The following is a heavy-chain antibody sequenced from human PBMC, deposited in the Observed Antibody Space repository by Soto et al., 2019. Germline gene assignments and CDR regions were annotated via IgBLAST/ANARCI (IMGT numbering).Heavy chain of an antibody. CDR2: IKQDGSEK. CDR1: GFTFSSYW. V-gene: IGHV3-7*01. CDR3: VREGWTPNYYYSYIDV. D-gene: IGHD2-15*01. J-gene: IGHJ6*03. Sequence: GGSLRLSCAASGFTFSSYWMSWVRQAPGKGLEWVANIKQDGSEKYYVDSVKGRFTISRDNAKNSLYLQMNSLRAEDTAVYYCVREGWTPNYYYSYIDVWGKGTTVTVSS.